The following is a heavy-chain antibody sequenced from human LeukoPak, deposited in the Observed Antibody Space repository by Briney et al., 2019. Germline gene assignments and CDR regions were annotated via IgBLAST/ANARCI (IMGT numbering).Heavy chain of an antibody. CDR3: ARLAAAGTDYYYYMDV. CDR1: GYTFTGYY. CDR2: INPNSGGT. D-gene: IGHD6-13*01. J-gene: IGHJ6*03. V-gene: IGHV1-2*02. Sequence: ASVKVSCKASGYTFTGYYMHWVRQAPGQGLEWMRWINPNSGGTNYAQKFQGRVTMTRDTSISTAYMELSRLRSDDTAVYYCARLAAAGTDYYYYMDVWGKGTTVTISS.